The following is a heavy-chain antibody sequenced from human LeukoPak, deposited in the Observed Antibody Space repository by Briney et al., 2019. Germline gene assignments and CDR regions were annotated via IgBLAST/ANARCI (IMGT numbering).Heavy chain of an antibody. V-gene: IGHV3-53*01. CDR3: ARDSLPYFYSSGWYNYYYGMDV. Sequence: GGSLRLSCALSGFPFDDYAMHWVRQAPGKGLEWVSVIYSGGSTYYADSVKGRFTISRDNSKNTLYLQMNSLRAEDTAVYYCARDSLPYFYSSGWYNYYYGMDVWGQGTTVTVSS. J-gene: IGHJ6*02. CDR2: IYSGGST. D-gene: IGHD6-19*01. CDR1: GFPFDDYA.